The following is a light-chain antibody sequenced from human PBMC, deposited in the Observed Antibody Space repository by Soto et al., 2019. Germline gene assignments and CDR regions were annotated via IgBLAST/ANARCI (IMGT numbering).Light chain of an antibody. CDR3: QQYNFWPPLT. CDR1: QSVNSN. J-gene: IGKJ4*01. Sequence: EIVMTQSPATLSVSPGERATLSCRASQSVNSNLAWYRQKPGQAPRLLISDASTRATGVPARCSGSGSGTEFTLTISSLQSEDSGIYYCQQYNFWPPLTFGGGTKVEIK. CDR2: DAS. V-gene: IGKV3-15*01.